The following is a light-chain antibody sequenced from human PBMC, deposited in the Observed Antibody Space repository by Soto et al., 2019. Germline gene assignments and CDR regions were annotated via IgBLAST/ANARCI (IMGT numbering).Light chain of an antibody. CDR1: NSNIGSNT. CDR3: AAWDDSLNGPF. J-gene: IGLJ1*01. Sequence: QSVLTQPPSASGTPGQRVTISCSGSNSNIGSNTVEWYQQVPGKAPKLLISSNNQRPSGVPDRFSGSMSGTSASLAISGLQSEDEAHYYCAAWDDSLNGPFFGTGTKVTVL. CDR2: SNN. V-gene: IGLV1-44*01.